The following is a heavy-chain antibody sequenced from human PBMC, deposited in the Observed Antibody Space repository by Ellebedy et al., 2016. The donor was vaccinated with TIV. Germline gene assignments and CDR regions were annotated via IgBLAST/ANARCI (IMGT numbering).Heavy chain of an antibody. CDR3: ARVLDSSRWNGRYFDL. CDR1: GFTFSNYW. V-gene: IGHV3-74*01. D-gene: IGHD6-13*01. Sequence: GESLKISCAASGFTFSNYWMYWVRQAPGKGLGWVSRINSDGSTTAYVDSVEGRFTISRDNAKNTLNLQMNRLRAEDTAVYYCARVLDSSRWNGRYFDLWGRGTLVTVSS. J-gene: IGHJ2*01. CDR2: INSDGSTT.